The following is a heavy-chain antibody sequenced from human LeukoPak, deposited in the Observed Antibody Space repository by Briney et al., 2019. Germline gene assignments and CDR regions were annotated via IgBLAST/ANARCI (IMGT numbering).Heavy chain of an antibody. D-gene: IGHD6-13*01. V-gene: IGHV1-46*01. J-gene: IGHJ6*03. CDR3: AGDRQLVKLYYYYYMDV. Sequence: ASVKVSCKASGYTFTSYYMHWVRQAPGQGLEWMGIINPSGGSTSYAQKFQGRVTMTRDMSTSTVYMELSSLRSEDTAVYYCAGDRQLVKLYYYYYMDVWGKGTTVTVSS. CDR1: GYTFTSYY. CDR2: INPSGGST.